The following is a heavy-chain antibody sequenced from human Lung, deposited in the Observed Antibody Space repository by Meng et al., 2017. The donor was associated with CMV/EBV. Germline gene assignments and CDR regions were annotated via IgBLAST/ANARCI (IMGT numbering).Heavy chain of an antibody. V-gene: IGHV5-51*01. J-gene: IGHJ4*02. Sequence: GSLSLXXKGSGQTFTTYWIAWVRQMPGKGLEWIGDIHSGDSETRYSPSFQGHVTISADMSLSVAYLQWNSPKASDTAIFYCATVGLYQRFDNWGQGTLVTVSS. CDR2: IHSGDSET. CDR3: ATVGLYQRFDN. D-gene: IGHD2-2*01. CDR1: GQTFTTYW.